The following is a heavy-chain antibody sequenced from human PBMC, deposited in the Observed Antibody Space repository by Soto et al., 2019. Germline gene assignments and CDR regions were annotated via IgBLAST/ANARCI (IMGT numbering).Heavy chain of an antibody. CDR3: ARVHIAVAGTIDYYYYGMDV. CDR2: IWYDGSNK. J-gene: IGHJ6*02. Sequence: GGSLRLSCAASGFTFSSYGMHWVRQAPGKGLEWVAVIWYDGSNKYYADSVKGRFTISRDNSKNTLYLQMNSLRAEDTAVYYCARVHIAVAGTIDYYYYGMDVWGQGTTVTVSS. V-gene: IGHV3-33*01. D-gene: IGHD6-19*01. CDR1: GFTFSSYG.